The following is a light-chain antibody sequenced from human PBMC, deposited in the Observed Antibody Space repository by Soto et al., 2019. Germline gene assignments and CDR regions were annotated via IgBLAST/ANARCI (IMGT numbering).Light chain of an antibody. CDR2: GAS. CDR1: QSVSRSF. CDR3: QQYGSSPPLS. J-gene: IGKJ4*01. V-gene: IGKV3-20*01. Sequence: EIVLTQSPGTLSLSPGERATLSCRASQSVSRSFLAWYQHKPGQAPRLLIYGASSRATGIPDRFSGSGSGTDFTLTISSLEPEDFAVYYCQQYGSSPPLSFGGGTKVEIK.